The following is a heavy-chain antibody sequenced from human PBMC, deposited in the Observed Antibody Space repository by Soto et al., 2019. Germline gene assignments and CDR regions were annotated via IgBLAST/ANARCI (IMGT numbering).Heavy chain of an antibody. V-gene: IGHV3-23*01. CDR3: AKDIESSAYYFFQH. Sequence: PGGSLRLSCAASGFTFGAYAMSWVRQAPGKGLEWVSSISGSGGSTYYADSVKGRFTISKDKSKDTLHLQMNSLRAEDTAVYYCAKDIESSAYYFFQHWGQGTLVNVS. CDR2: ISGSGGST. J-gene: IGHJ1*01. D-gene: IGHD3-22*01. CDR1: GFTFGAYA.